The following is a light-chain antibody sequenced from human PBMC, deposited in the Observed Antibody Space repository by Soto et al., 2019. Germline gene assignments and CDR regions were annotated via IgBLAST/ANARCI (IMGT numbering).Light chain of an antibody. V-gene: IGKV3-15*01. Sequence: EIVMTQSPATLSVSPGERAALSCRASQSLSSNLAWYHQKPGQAPRLLLYATSSRATGVPDRFSGDGSGTEFTLTISSLQSEDFGVYYCQKYNEWPWTFCPGTKVEIK. CDR2: ATS. CDR3: QKYNEWPWT. J-gene: IGKJ1*01. CDR1: QSLSSN.